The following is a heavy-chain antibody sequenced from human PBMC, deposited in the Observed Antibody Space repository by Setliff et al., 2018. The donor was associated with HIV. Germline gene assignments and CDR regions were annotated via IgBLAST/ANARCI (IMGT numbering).Heavy chain of an antibody. CDR2: INAAISHT. CDR1: GYSFSSYA. Sequence: ASVKVSCKASGYSFSSYAIHWVRQAAGQSPEWLGWINAAISHTRYSPKFQDRVTLTTDTSAGTIHMEIRSLRSEDTAVYHCVGGRGGFFDEPFDMWGPGTRVTVSS. D-gene: IGHD3-16*01. CDR3: VGGRGGFFDEPFDM. J-gene: IGHJ3*02. V-gene: IGHV1-3*01.